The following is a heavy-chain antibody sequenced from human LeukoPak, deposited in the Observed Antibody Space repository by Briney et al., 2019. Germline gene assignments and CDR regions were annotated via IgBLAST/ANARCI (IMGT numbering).Heavy chain of an antibody. V-gene: IGHV1-3*01. CDR2: INAGNGNT. J-gene: IGHJ4*02. CDR3: ARVSAGNTLFDY. D-gene: IGHD6-13*01. CDR1: GYTFTSYD. Sequence: ASVKVSCKASGYTFTSYDINWVRQATGQGLEWMGWINAGNGNTKYSQKFQGRVTITRDTSASTAYMELSSLRSEDTAVYYCARVSAGNTLFDYWGQGTLVTVSS.